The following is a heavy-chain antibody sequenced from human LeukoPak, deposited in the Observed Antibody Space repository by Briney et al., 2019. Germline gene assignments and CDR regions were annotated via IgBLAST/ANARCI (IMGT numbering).Heavy chain of an antibody. V-gene: IGHV4-59*01. D-gene: IGHD3-10*01. CDR2: IYYSGST. Sequence: SETLSLTCTVSGGSISSYYWSWIRQPPGKGLEWIGYIYYSGSTNYNPSLKSRVTISVDTSKNQFSLKLSSVTAADTAVYYCARDMRHMVRGVTGYYHYYGMDVWGQGTTVTVSS. J-gene: IGHJ6*02. CDR1: GGSISSYY. CDR3: ARDMRHMVRGVTGYYHYYGMDV.